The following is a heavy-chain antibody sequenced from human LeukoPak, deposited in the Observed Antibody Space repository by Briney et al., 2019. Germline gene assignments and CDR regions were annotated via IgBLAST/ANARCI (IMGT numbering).Heavy chain of an antibody. Sequence: GGSLRLSCAASGFTFSDYYMSWIRQAPGKGLEWVSYISSSGSTIYYADSVKGRFTISRDDAKNSLYLQMNSLRAEDTAVYYCARDRSQDYYYYYMDVWGKGTTVTVPS. V-gene: IGHV3-11*04. CDR1: GFTFSDYY. CDR3: ARDRSQDYYYYYMDV. J-gene: IGHJ6*03. CDR2: ISSSGSTI.